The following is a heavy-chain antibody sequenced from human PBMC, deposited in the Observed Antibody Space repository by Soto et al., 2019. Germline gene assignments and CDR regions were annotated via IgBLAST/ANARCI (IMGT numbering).Heavy chain of an antibody. J-gene: IGHJ4*02. Sequence: GGSLRLSCAASGFTFSSYWMSWVRQAPGKGLEWVASIKQDGSEKYYVDSVKGRFTISRDNAKNSLYLQMNSLTAEDTAVYYCARDCPSTICYLFDYWGQGTLVTVSS. V-gene: IGHV3-7*03. CDR1: GFTFSSYW. D-gene: IGHD2-2*01. CDR3: ARDCPSTICYLFDY. CDR2: IKQDGSEK.